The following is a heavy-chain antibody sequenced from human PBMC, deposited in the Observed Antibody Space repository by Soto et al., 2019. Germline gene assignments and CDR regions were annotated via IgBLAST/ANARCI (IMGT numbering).Heavy chain of an antibody. Sequence: GESLKISCAASGFTFSSYSMNWVRQAPGKGLEWVSSISSSSSYIYYADSVKGRFTISRDNAKNSLYLQMNSLRAEDTAVYYCAREGIAVAGAGAFDIWGQGTMVTVSS. CDR1: GFTFSSYS. J-gene: IGHJ3*02. D-gene: IGHD6-19*01. CDR3: AREGIAVAGAGAFDI. V-gene: IGHV3-21*01. CDR2: ISSSSSYI.